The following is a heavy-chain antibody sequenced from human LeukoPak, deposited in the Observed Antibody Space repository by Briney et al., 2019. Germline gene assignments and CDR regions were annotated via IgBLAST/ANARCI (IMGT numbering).Heavy chain of an antibody. J-gene: IGHJ4*02. CDR3: AKAIAASGTLSYLDY. D-gene: IGHD6-13*01. Sequence: GGSLRLFCGTSGFSFEVYDIIWVREVPGKGLEEVSIISWDGGNTYCADSVKGRFTISGDNSKNSLYREMNTVRSEDTAVYYCAKAIAASGTLSYLDYWGQGTLVIVSS. V-gene: IGHV3-43D*03. CDR2: ISWDGGNT. CDR1: GFSFEVYD.